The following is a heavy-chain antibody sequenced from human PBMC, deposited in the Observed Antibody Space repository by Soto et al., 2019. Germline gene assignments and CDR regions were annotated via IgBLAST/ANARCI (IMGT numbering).Heavy chain of an antibody. CDR1: GGSISSSSYY. J-gene: IGHJ6*02. V-gene: IGHV4-39*01. CDR2: IYYSGST. D-gene: IGHD6-13*01. Sequence: QLQLQESGPGLVKPSETLSLTCTVSGGSISSSSYYWGWIRQPPGKGLEWIGSIYYSGSTYYNPSLKGRVTMSVDTSKNQFSLKLSSVTAADTAVYYWASGLIAARYYYDGMDVWGQGTTVTVSS. CDR3: ASGLIAARYYYDGMDV.